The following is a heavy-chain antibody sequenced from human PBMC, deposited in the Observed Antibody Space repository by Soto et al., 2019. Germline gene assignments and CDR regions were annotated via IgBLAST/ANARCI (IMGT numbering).Heavy chain of an antibody. CDR2: VFYTGFT. CDR3: ARRKGSSSWPWIRVVTDHKNDGYYYGMDV. Sequence: KPSETLSLTCAVSGGSISGSYYYWGWLRQSPGKGPEWIGSVFYTGFTSYNPSLESRVSVSVDTSKNQFSLKVSGVSAADTAVYYCARRKGSSSWPWIRVVTDHKNDGYYYGMDVWGQGTTVTVSS. J-gene: IGHJ6*02. V-gene: IGHV4-39*01. CDR1: GGSISGSYYY. D-gene: IGHD6-13*01.